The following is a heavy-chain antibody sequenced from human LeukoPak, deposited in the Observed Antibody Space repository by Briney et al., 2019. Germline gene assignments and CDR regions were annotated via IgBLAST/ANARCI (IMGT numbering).Heavy chain of an antibody. J-gene: IGHJ4*02. CDR3: ANLVPTYYYGSGSPRGDY. D-gene: IGHD3-10*01. CDR1: GFTFSSYA. Sequence: GGSLRLSCAASGFTFSSYAMSWVRQAPGKGLEWVSAISGSGGSTYYADSVKGRFTISRDNSKNTLYLQMNSLRAEDTAVYYCANLVPTYYYGSGSPRGDYWGQGTLVTVSS. V-gene: IGHV3-23*01. CDR2: ISGSGGST.